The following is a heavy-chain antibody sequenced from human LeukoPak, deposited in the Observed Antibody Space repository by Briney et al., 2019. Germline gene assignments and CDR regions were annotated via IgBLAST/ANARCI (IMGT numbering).Heavy chain of an antibody. CDR1: GGSISSSSYY. D-gene: IGHD6-19*01. CDR3: ARGHITSSGWYDAFDI. J-gene: IGHJ3*02. Sequence: SETLSLTCTVSGGSISSSSYYWGWIRQPPGKGLEWIGYIYYSGSTNYNPSLKSRVTISVDTSKNQFSLKLSSVTAADTAVYYCARGHITSSGWYDAFDICGQGTMVTVSS. V-gene: IGHV4-39*07. CDR2: IYYSGST.